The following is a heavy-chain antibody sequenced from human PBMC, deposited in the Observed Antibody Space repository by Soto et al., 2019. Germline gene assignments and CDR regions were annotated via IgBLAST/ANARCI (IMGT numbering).Heavy chain of an antibody. CDR3: ARHPQVPSFAEGLDF. CDR2: IHYTGAT. CDR1: SGSIIGYY. V-gene: IGHV4-59*08. J-gene: IGHJ4*02. Sequence: QVQLQESGPGLVKPSETLSLTCTVSSGSIIGYYWSWIRQPPGKGLEWIGYIHYTGATKYDPSLTSRVTTPXXXSXXQFSLQLNSVTAADTAVYYCARHPQVPSFAEGLDFWGQGTQVTVSS.